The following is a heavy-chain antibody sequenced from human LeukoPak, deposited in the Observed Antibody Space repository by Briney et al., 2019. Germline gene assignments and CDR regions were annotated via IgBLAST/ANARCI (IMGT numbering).Heavy chain of an antibody. J-gene: IGHJ4*02. Sequence: ASVKVSCKASGYTFTGYYMQWVRQAPGQGLEWMGWINPNSGGTNYAQKFQGRVTMTRDTSISTAYMELSRLRSDDTAVYYCARDLGGEGGIAVPVDYWGQGTLVTVSS. CDR3: ARDLGGEGGIAVPVDY. V-gene: IGHV1-2*02. CDR1: GYTFTGYY. CDR2: INPNSGGT. D-gene: IGHD6-19*01.